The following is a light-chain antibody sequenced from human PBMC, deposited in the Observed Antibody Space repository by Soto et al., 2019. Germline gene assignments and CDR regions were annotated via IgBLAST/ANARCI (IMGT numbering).Light chain of an antibody. V-gene: IGKV1-5*03. CDR2: KAS. CDR3: QHDSSYSEA. Sequence: DIQMTQSPSTLSGSVEDRVTITCRASQTISSWLAWYQQKPWKAPKLLIYKASTLKSGVPSRFSGSGSGTEFTLTISSLQPDDFATYYCQHDSSYSEAFGQGTKVELK. J-gene: IGKJ1*01. CDR1: QTISSW.